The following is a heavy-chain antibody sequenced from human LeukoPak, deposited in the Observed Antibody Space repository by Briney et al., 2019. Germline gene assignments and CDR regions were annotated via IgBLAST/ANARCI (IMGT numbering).Heavy chain of an antibody. D-gene: IGHD1-14*01. CDR2: ISSSGSSI. CDR3: ARVQGGGFRTADY. CDR1: GFTFSNYE. Sequence: TGGSLRLSCAASGFTFSNYEMNWVRQAPGKGLEWVSYISSSGSSIYYADSVKGRFTISRDNSKNTLFLQMNSLRDEDTAIYYCARVQGGGFRTADYWGQGTLVAVSS. V-gene: IGHV3-48*03. J-gene: IGHJ4*02.